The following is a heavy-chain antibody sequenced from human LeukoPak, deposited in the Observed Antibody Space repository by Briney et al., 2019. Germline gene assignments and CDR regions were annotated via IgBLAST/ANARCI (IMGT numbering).Heavy chain of an antibody. CDR1: GYTFTGYY. CDR3: ARERTYCSGGGCYDFDY. V-gene: IGHV1-2*02. D-gene: IGHD2-15*01. J-gene: IGHJ4*02. Sequence: ASVKVSCKASGYTFTGYYMHWVRQAPGQGLEWMGWINPNSGGTNYAQKFQGRVTMTRDTSISTTYMELSRLRSDDTAVYYCARERTYCSGGGCYDFDYWGQGTLVTVSS. CDR2: INPNSGGT.